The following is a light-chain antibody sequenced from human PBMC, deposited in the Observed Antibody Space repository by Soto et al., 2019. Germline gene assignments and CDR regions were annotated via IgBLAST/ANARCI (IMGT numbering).Light chain of an antibody. CDR2: NVS. Sequence: QSALTQPASVSGSPGQSITISCTGTSSDVGRYKYVSWYLQHPGKAPKLMLYNVSDRPSGVSNRFSGSKSGNTAFLTISGLQAEDEADYYCSSYSSSRTPYVFGTGTKLTVL. CDR3: SSYSSSRTPYV. CDR1: SSDVGRYKY. V-gene: IGLV2-14*01. J-gene: IGLJ1*01.